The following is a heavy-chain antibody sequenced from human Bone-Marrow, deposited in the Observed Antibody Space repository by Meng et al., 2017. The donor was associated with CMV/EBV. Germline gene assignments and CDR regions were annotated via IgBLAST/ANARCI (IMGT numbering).Heavy chain of an antibody. Sequence: SCAISGDRVSSNSATWSWIRQSPSRGLEWLGRTYYRSKWYIDYAVSVKSRIDINPDTSTNQFSLQLNAVTPEDTAVYYCARVRCSTTSCYYEYYYGMDVWGQGTTVTVSS. CDR3: ARVRCSTTSCYYEYYYGMDV. D-gene: IGHD2-2*01. CDR1: GDRVSSNSAT. CDR2: TYYRSKWYI. V-gene: IGHV6-1*01. J-gene: IGHJ6*02.